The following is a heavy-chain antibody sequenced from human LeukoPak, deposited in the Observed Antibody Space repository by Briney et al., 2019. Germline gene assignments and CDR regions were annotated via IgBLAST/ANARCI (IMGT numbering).Heavy chain of an antibody. D-gene: IGHD3-22*01. CDR2: IKQDGSEK. CDR1: GFTFSSYW. J-gene: IGHJ5*02. Sequence: GGSLRLSCAASGFTFSSYWMSWVRQAPGKGLEWVASIKQDGSEKYYVDSVKGRFTISRDNAKNSLYLQMNSLRAEDTAVYYCAREVSYYDSSGYQDWFDPWGQGTLVTVSS. V-gene: IGHV3-7*01. CDR3: AREVSYYDSSGYQDWFDP.